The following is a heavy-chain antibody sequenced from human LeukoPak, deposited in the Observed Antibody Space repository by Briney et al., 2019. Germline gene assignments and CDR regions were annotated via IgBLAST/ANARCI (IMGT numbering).Heavy chain of an antibody. V-gene: IGHV1-24*01. J-gene: IGHJ4*02. D-gene: IGHD6-19*01. Sequence: ASVKVSCKVSGYTLTELSMHWVRQAPGKGLEWMGGFDPEDGETIYAQKFQGRVTMTEDTSTDTAYMELSSLRSEDTAVYYCATTGGEQWLACDYWGQVTLVTVSS. CDR1: GYTLTELS. CDR3: ATTGGEQWLACDY. CDR2: FDPEDGET.